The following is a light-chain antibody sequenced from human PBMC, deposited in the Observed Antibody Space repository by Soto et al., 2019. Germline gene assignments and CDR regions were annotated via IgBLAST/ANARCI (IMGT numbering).Light chain of an antibody. Sequence: DIQMTQSPSSLSTSVGDRGTITCRASQRISTYLSWYQRKAGKVPKLLIYAAFPLQSGVTSRISGSGSETAFTLTISSMQPEDSATYYYQQTYSRLYTIGQGTKLEI. J-gene: IGKJ2*01. CDR1: QRISTY. CDR3: QQTYSRLYT. V-gene: IGKV1-39*01. CDR2: AAF.